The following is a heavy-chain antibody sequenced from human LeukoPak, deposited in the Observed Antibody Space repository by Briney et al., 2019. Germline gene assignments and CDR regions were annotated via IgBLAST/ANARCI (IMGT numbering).Heavy chain of an antibody. CDR3: AREESRLWFGEPQIDY. Sequence: ASVKVSCKASGYTFTSYGISWVRQAPGQGLEWMGWISAYNGNTNYAQKLQGRVTMTTDTSTSTAYMELRSLRSDDTAVHYCAREESRLWFGEPQIDYWGQGTLVTVSS. CDR1: GYTFTSYG. V-gene: IGHV1-18*01. D-gene: IGHD3-10*01. CDR2: ISAYNGNT. J-gene: IGHJ4*02.